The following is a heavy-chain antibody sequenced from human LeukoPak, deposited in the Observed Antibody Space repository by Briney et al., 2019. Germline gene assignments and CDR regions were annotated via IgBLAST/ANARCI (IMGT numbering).Heavy chain of an antibody. D-gene: IGHD5-12*01. CDR3: AKMGWTAYDYTNY. V-gene: IGHV3-23*01. CDR1: GITFSRYA. Sequence: PGGSLRLSCAASGITFSRYAMSWVRQAPGKRLQWVSVISDSGADTYYTDSVKGRFTISRDSSKNTLYLQMNSLRAEDTAVYYCAKMGWTAYDYTNYWGQGTLVTVSS. CDR2: ISDSGADT. J-gene: IGHJ4*02.